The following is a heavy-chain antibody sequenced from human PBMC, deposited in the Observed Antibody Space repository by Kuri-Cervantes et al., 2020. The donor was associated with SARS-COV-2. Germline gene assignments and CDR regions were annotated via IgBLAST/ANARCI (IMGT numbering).Heavy chain of an antibody. CDR2: IKQDGSEK. CDR3: ARQFRTWEGYSYGSGFDY. D-gene: IGHD5-18*01. J-gene: IGHJ4*02. Sequence: GESLKISCAASGFTFDDYGMSWVRQAPGKGLEWVANIKQDGSEKYYVDSVKGRFTISRDNAKNSLYLQMNSLRAEDTAVYYCARQFRTWEGYSYGSGFDYWGQGTLVTVSS. CDR1: GFTFDDYG. V-gene: IGHV3-7*01.